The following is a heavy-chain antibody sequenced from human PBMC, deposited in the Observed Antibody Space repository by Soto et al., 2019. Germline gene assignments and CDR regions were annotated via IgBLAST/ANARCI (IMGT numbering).Heavy chain of an antibody. CDR2: INHSGST. CDR3: AIRGYIAARPRHFDY. CDR1: GGSFSGYY. Sequence: SETLSLTCAVYGGSFSGYYWSWIRQPPGKGLEWIGEINHSGSTNYNPSLKSRVTISVDTSKNQFSLKLSSVTAADTAVYYCAIRGYIAARPRHFDYWGQGTLVTVS. J-gene: IGHJ4*02. V-gene: IGHV4-34*01. D-gene: IGHD6-6*01.